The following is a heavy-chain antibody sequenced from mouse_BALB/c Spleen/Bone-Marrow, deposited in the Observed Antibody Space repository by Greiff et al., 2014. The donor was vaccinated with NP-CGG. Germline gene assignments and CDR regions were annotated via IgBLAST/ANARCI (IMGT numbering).Heavy chain of an antibody. J-gene: IGHJ2*01. V-gene: IGHV5-6*01. CDR3: TRRPLQANSYFDC. CDR2: ISSGGSST. Sequence: EVQLVESGGDLVKPGGSLKLSCVASGFTSSSYGMSWVRQTPDKRLEWVATISSGGSSTYYPASVKGRFTISRDNAKSTLYLQMSSLNSEDTAMYYCTRRPLQANSYFDCWGQGTTLTVSS. D-gene: IGHD3-2*02. CDR1: GFTSSSYG.